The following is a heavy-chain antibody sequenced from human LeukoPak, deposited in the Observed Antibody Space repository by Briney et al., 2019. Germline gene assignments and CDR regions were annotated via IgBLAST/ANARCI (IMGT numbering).Heavy chain of an antibody. CDR1: GGSISSSSYY. V-gene: IGHV4-39*01. D-gene: IGHD2-2*01. CDR2: IYYSGST. J-gene: IGHJ4*02. Sequence: SETLSLTCTVSGGSISSSSYYWGWIRQPPGKGLEWIGSIYYSGSTYYNPSLKSRVTISVDTSKNQSSLKLSSVTAADTAVYYCARHQLVVVPAAPDYWGQGTLVTVSS. CDR3: ARHQLVVVPAAPDY.